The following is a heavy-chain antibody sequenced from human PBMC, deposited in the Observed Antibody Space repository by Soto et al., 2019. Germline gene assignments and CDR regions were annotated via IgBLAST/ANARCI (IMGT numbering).Heavy chain of an antibody. V-gene: IGHV3-30-3*01. J-gene: IGHJ6*02. CDR2: ISYDGSNK. D-gene: IGHD2-2*01. CDR1: GFTFSSYA. Sequence: QVQLVESGGGVVQPGRSLRLSCAASGFTFSSYAMHWVRQAPGKGLEWVAVISYDGSNKYYADSVKGRFTISRDNSKNTLYLQMNSLRAEATAVYYCAIVLRPYCSSTSCRLYGMDVWGQGTTVTVAS. CDR3: AIVLRPYCSSTSCRLYGMDV.